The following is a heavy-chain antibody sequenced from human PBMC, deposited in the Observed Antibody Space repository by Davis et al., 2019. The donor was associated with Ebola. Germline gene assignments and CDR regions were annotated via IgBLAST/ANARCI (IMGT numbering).Heavy chain of an antibody. V-gene: IGHV4-4*02. CDR2: IYYSGST. Sequence: SETLSLTCAVSGGSISSSNWWSWVRQPPGKVLEWIGYIYYSGSTNYNPSLKSRVTISVDTSKNQFSLKLSSVTAADTAVYYCARVGYDFWSGYSSDNWFDPWGQGTLVTVSS. D-gene: IGHD3-3*01. CDR3: ARVGYDFWSGYSSDNWFDP. J-gene: IGHJ5*02. CDR1: GGSISSSNW.